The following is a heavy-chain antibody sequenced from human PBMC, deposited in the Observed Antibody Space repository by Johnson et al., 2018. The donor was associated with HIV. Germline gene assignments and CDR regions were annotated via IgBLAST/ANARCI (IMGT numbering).Heavy chain of an antibody. J-gene: IGHJ3*02. Sequence: QVQLVESGGGVVQPGRSLRLSCAASGFTFSSYGMHWVRQAPGKGLEWVAVISYDGSNKYYADSVKGRFTISRDNSKNTLYLQMNRLRAEDTAVYYCAKVEQQLVEGAFDIWGQGTMVTVSS. CDR1: GFTFSSYG. CDR2: ISYDGSNK. CDR3: AKVEQQLVEGAFDI. V-gene: IGHV3-30*18. D-gene: IGHD6-13*01.